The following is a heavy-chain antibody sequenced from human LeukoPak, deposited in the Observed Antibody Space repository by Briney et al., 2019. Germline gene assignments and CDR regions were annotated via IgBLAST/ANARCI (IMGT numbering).Heavy chain of an antibody. CDR3: AKPVDTAMVNAFDI. D-gene: IGHD5-18*01. Sequence: GGSLRLSCAASGFTFSSYAMHWVRQAPGKGLEWVALISYGGTNKYYADSVKGRFTFSRDNSENTLYLQMNSLRPEDTAVYYCAKPVDTAMVNAFDIWGQGTMVTVSS. CDR2: ISYGGTNK. J-gene: IGHJ3*02. V-gene: IGHV3-30-3*01. CDR1: GFTFSSYA.